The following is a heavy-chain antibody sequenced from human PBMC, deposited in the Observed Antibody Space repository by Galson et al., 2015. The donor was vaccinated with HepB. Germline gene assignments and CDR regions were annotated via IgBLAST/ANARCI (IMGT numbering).Heavy chain of an antibody. Sequence: SLRLSCAASGFTFSSYVMLWVRQAPGKGLECVSSIIGSGGTTYYADSVKGRFTISRDNSQNTVFLQMNYLRAEDTGIYYCAKAFASAYSVWGQGTMVIVSS. J-gene: IGHJ3*01. D-gene: IGHD3-22*01. V-gene: IGHV3-23*01. CDR2: IIGSGGTT. CDR3: AKAFASAYSV. CDR1: GFTFSSYV.